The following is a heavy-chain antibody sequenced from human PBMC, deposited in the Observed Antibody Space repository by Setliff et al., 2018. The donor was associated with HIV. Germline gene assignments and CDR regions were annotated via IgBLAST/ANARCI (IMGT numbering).Heavy chain of an antibody. CDR3: ARDQGLELRGDYYYYGMDV. CDR2: FYHTGST. J-gene: IGHJ6*01. CDR1: GGSIRSHY. V-gene: IGHV4-59*11. Sequence: SETLSLTCTVSGGSIRSHYWSWIRQPPGKGLEWIGSFYHTGSTHYNPSLKSRTTMSLDTSRNQVSLKLSSVSAADTAVYYCARDQGLELRGDYYYYGMDVW. D-gene: IGHD1-7*01.